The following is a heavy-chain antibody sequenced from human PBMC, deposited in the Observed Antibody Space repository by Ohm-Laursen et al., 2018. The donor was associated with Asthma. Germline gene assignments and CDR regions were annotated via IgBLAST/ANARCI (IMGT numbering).Heavy chain of an antibody. Sequence: SLRLSCAASGFTVSSNYMSWVRQAPGKGLEWVSVIYSGGSTYYADSVKGRFTISRDNFKNTVHLDMNSLRAEDTAVYHCAKGIVPVYYYGLDVWGQGTTVTVSS. D-gene: IGHD1-26*01. J-gene: IGHJ6*02. CDR2: IYSGGST. V-gene: IGHV3-53*05. CDR1: GFTVSSNY. CDR3: AKGIVPVYYYGLDV.